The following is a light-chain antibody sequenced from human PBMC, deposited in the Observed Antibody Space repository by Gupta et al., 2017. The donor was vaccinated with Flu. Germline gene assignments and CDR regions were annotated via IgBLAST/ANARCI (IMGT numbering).Light chain of an antibody. Sequence: DIQRTQSPSSLSASIGDRITITCRASQSISSYLNWYQQKPGKAPKLLIYAATSLESGVPSRFSGAGSGTDFTLTISSLQPEDFATYYCQQSYRIPLTFGGGTKVEIK. V-gene: IGKV1-39*01. CDR3: QQSYRIPLT. CDR2: AAT. J-gene: IGKJ4*01. CDR1: QSISSY.